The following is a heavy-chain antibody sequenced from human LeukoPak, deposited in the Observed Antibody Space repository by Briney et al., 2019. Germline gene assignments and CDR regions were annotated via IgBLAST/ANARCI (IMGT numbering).Heavy chain of an antibody. V-gene: IGHV3-74*01. Sequence: PGGSLRLSCAASGXTFSDYWMHWVRQAPRKGLVWVSRINSDGSTTSYTDSVRGRFTISRDNAKNTLYVQMNSLIAEDTAVYYCARSGGGYFDYWGQGTLVTVSS. CDR2: INSDGSTT. D-gene: IGHD3-16*01. CDR1: GXTFSDYW. J-gene: IGHJ4*02. CDR3: ARSGGGYFDY.